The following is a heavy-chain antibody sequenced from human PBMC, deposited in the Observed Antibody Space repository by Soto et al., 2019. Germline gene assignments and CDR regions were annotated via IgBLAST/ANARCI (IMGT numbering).Heavy chain of an antibody. D-gene: IGHD2-2*03. CDR2: MYNSGST. CDR1: GGSISSYY. V-gene: IGHV4-59*01. J-gene: IGHJ4*02. Sequence: SETLSLTCTVSGGSISSYYWTWIRQPPGKGLEWIGFMYNSGSTHYNPSLKSRVTMSVDTSKNHFSLKLISVTTADTAVYFCAREGNLGRWIQPLDSWGQGTLITVS. CDR3: AREGNLGRWIQPLDS.